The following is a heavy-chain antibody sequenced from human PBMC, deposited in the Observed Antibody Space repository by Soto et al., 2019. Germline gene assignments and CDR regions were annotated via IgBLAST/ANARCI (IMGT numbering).Heavy chain of an antibody. V-gene: IGHV4-34*01. Sequence: QVQLQLWGAGLLKPSETLSLTCVVDGGSFSGYFWSWIRQPPGKGLEWIGEIDHSGTTNYNPSLKSRVTIPVDTSKNQFSLKLNSVTAADTAVYYCARESNYDFRSRHFYYYDIDVWGRGTTVTVSS. CDR3: ARESNYDFRSRHFYYYDIDV. D-gene: IGHD3-3*01. CDR2: IDHSGTT. CDR1: GGSFSGYF. J-gene: IGHJ6*03.